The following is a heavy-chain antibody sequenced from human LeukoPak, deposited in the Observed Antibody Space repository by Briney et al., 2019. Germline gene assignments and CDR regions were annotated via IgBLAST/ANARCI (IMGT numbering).Heavy chain of an antibody. CDR2: INPSGGST. J-gene: IGHJ3*02. Sequence: GASVKVSCKASGYTFTSYYMHWVRQAPGQGLEWMGIINPSGGSTSYAQKFQGRVTMTRDTSTSTVYMELSSLRSEDTAVYYCARGSVEMATLVFSREDPGDAFDIWGQGTMVTVSS. D-gene: IGHD5-24*01. V-gene: IGHV1-46*01. CDR1: GYTFTSYY. CDR3: ARGSVEMATLVFSREDPGDAFDI.